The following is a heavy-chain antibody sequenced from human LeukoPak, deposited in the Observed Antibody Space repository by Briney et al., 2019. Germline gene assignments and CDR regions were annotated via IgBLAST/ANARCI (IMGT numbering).Heavy chain of an antibody. CDR2: MNPNSGNT. CDR1: GYTFTSYA. Sequence: ASVKVSCKASGYTFTSYAIVWVRQAPGQGLQWMGWMNPNSGNTGYAQKFQGRVTMTRNTSISTAYMELSSLRSEDTAVYYCARGIPTSMIVVVLSKLRRYFSDWFDPWGQGTLVTVSS. D-gene: IGHD3-22*01. CDR3: ARGIPTSMIVVVLSKLRRYFSDWFDP. J-gene: IGHJ5*02. V-gene: IGHV1-8*02.